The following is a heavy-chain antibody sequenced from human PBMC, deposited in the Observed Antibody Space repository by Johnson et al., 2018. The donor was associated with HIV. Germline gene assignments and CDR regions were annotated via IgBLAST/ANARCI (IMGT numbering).Heavy chain of an antibody. CDR2: ISSNGGST. CDR1: GFTFSSYA. CDR3: AREQGQQLVPDAFDI. D-gene: IGHD6-13*01. Sequence: EVQVVESGGGLVQPGGSLRLSCAASGFTFSSYAMHWVRQAPGKGLEYVSAISSNGGSTYYANSVKGRFTISRDNAKNSLYLQMNSLRAEDTAVYYCAREQGQQLVPDAFDIWGQGTMVTVSS. J-gene: IGHJ3*02. V-gene: IGHV3-64*01.